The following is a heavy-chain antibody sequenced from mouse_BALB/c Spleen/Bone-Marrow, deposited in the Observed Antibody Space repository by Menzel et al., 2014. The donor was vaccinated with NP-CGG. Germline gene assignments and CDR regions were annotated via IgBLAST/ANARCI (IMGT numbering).Heavy chain of an antibody. D-gene: IGHD1-1*01. Sequence: EVQRVESGAEFVKPGASVKLSCTASGFNIKDTHIHWVKQRPEQGLEWIGMIDPAKGNTKYDPKFQGKATITSDTSSNTASLQLSSLTSEDTAAYYCPGDYGRPAWFAYWGQGTLVTVSA. CDR2: IDPAKGNT. V-gene: IGHV14-3*02. CDR1: GFNIKDTH. J-gene: IGHJ3*01. CDR3: PGDYGRPAWFAY.